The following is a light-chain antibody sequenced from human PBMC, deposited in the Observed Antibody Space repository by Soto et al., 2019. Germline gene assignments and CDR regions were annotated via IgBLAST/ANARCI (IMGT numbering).Light chain of an antibody. CDR1: TGSVTSGHY. J-gene: IGLJ2*01. CDR3: LLSDTGARI. Sequence: QAVVTQEPSLTVSPGGTVTLTCGSSTGSVTSGHYPYWFQQKPGQAPRTLIYDTSNKHSWTPARFSGSLLGGKAALTLSGAQPEDEAEYFCLLSDTGARIFGGGTKLTVL. V-gene: IGLV7-46*01. CDR2: DTS.